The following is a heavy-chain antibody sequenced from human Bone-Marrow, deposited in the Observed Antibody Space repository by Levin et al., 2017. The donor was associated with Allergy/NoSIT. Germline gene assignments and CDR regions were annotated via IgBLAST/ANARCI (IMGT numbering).Heavy chain of an antibody. V-gene: IGHV1-24*01. CDR1: GHTLSELS. CDR3: AGDLLATLDY. D-gene: IGHD2/OR15-2a*01. CDR2: YDPENSEN. Sequence: ASVKVSCKVSGHTLSELSMHWVRQAPGEGLEWMGGYDPENSENDYAQKFQGRVTLTEDTSTDTAYMELSSLRFDDTAVYYCAGDLLATLDYWGQGTQVTVSS. J-gene: IGHJ4*02.